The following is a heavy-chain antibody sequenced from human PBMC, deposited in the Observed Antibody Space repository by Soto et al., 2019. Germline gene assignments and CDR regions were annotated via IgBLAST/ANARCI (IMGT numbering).Heavy chain of an antibody. Sequence: ASVKVSCKASGYTFSSYYMNWVRQAPGQGLEWMGIINPSGGYTIYAQRFQGRVTMTSDTSTGTVHLDLWSLTSDDTAVYYCARGGYYDNTWGKLSHYGLDVWGQGTSVTVSS. J-gene: IGHJ6*02. CDR1: GYTFSSYY. V-gene: IGHV1-46*01. D-gene: IGHD3-16*01. CDR2: INPSGGYT. CDR3: ARGGYYDNTWGKLSHYGLDV.